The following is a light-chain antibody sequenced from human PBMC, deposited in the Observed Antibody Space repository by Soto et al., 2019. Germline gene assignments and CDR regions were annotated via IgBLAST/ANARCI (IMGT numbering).Light chain of an antibody. V-gene: IGLV2-14*01. CDR1: SSDVGRYNH. Sequence: QSVLTQPASVSGSPGQSIAISCTGTSSDVGRYNHVSWYQHHPGKAPKLIISEVSNRPSGVSNRFSGSKSGYTASLTISGLQAEDEADYYCNSHTSGDFRVFGTGIQVTVL. CDR2: EVS. J-gene: IGLJ1*01. CDR3: NSHTSGDFRV.